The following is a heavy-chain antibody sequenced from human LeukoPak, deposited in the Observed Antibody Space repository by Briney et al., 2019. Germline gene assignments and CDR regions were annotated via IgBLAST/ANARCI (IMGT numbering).Heavy chain of an antibody. CDR2: IYHSGST. J-gene: IGHJ4*02. V-gene: IGHV4-38-2*02. Sequence: PSETLSLTCTVSGYSISSGYYWGWIRQPPGKGLEWIGSIYHSGSTYYNPSLKSRVTISVDTSKNQFSLKLSSVTAADTAVYYCASGYSFFNYWGQGTLVTVSS. CDR1: GYSISSGYY. D-gene: IGHD5-18*01. CDR3: ASGYSFFNY.